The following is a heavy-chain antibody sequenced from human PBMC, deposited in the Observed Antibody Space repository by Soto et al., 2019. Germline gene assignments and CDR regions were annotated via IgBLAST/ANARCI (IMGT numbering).Heavy chain of an antibody. D-gene: IGHD1-26*01. CDR3: ARLSVGANLYGMDV. CDR1: GGSFSGYY. V-gene: IGHV4-34*01. CDR2: INHSGST. Sequence: PSETLSLTCAVYGGSFSGYYWCWIRQPPGKGLEWIGEINHSGSTNYNPSLKSRVTISVDTSKNQFSLKLSSVTAADTAVYYCARLSVGANLYGMDVWGQGTTVTVSS. J-gene: IGHJ6*02.